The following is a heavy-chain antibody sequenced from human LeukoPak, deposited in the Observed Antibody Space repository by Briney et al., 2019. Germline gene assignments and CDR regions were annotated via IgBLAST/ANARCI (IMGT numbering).Heavy chain of an antibody. CDR3: ARGYYYDSSGYYYTGAFDI. CDR2: IYTSGST. CDR1: GGSISSYY. Sequence: SETLSLTCTVSGGSISSYYWSWIRQPAGKGLEWIGRIYTSGSTNYNPSLKSRVTMSVDTPKNQFSLKLSSVTAADTAVYYCARGYYYDSSGYYYTGAFDIWGQGTMVTVSS. J-gene: IGHJ3*02. D-gene: IGHD3-22*01. V-gene: IGHV4-4*07.